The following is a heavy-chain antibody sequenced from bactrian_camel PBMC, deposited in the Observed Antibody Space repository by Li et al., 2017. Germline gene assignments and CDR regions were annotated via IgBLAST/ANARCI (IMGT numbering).Heavy chain of an antibody. Sequence: QLVESGGGLVQPGGSLRLSCAASGFTFSSYYMSWIRQAPGKGLEWVSSIHSDGSNIVYAASVKGRFTISRDNAKNTVYLQMNGLKSEDTAVYYCRVTGWPRCHAAWGRETQVTVSS. D-gene: IGHD1*01. J-gene: IGHJ4*01. CDR2: IHSDGSNI. CDR1: GFTFSSYY. V-gene: IGHV3-2*01. CDR3: RVTGWPRCHAA.